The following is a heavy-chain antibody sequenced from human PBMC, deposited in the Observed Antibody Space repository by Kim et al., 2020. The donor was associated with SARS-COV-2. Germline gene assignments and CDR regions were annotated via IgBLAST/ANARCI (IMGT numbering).Heavy chain of an antibody. CDR2: ISGSGGTT. D-gene: IGHD3-3*01. Sequence: GGSLRLSCAASGFTFSSYAMSWVRQAPGKGLEWVSAISGSGGTTYYADSVKVRFTISRDNSKNTLYLQMNSLRAEDTAVYYCVWGYYALGRDYWGQGTLVTVSS. CDR3: VWGYYALGRDY. CDR1: GFTFSSYA. J-gene: IGHJ4*02. V-gene: IGHV3-23*01.